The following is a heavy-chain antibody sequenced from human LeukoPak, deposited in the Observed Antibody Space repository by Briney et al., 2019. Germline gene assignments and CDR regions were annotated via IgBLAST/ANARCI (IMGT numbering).Heavy chain of an antibody. CDR2: INPNSGGT. CDR1: GYTFTGYY. Sequence: ASVKVSCKASGYTFTGYYMHWVRQAPGQGLEWMGWINPNSGGTNYAQKFQGRATMTRDTSISTAYMELSRLRSDDTAVYYCARPYYYDSSGYVDYWGQGTLVTVSS. D-gene: IGHD3-22*01. J-gene: IGHJ4*02. CDR3: ARPYYYDSSGYVDY. V-gene: IGHV1-2*02.